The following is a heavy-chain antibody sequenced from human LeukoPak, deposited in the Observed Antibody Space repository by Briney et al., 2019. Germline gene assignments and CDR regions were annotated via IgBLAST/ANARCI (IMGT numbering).Heavy chain of an antibody. CDR3: ASWAGTATGFSGPSDY. D-gene: IGHD6-13*01. CDR1: GFILSSHH. J-gene: IGHJ4*02. CDR2: ISSGRNTM. V-gene: IGHV3-48*01. Sequence: GGSLRLSCAASGFILSSHHIHWVRQAPGKGLEWISYISSGRNTMYYADSVKGRFTISRDNARNSLHLQMNSLRADDTALYYCASWAGTATGFSGPSDYWGQGTPVTVSS.